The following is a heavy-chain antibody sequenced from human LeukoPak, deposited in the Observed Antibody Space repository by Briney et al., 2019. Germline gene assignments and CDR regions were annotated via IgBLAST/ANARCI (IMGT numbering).Heavy chain of an antibody. D-gene: IGHD4/OR15-4a*01. CDR3: ARLLGASFDY. CDR2: IYYSGST. J-gene: IGHJ4*02. CDR1: GGSISSSSYY. Sequence: SETLSLTCTVSGGSISSSSYYWGWIRQPPGKGLEWIGSIYYSGSTYYNPSLKSRVTISVDTPKNQFSLKLSSVTAADAAVYYCARLLGASFDYWGQGTLVTVSS. V-gene: IGHV4-39*01.